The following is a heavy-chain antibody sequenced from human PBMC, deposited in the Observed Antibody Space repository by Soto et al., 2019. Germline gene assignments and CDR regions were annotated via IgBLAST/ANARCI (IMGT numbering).Heavy chain of an antibody. D-gene: IGHD3-10*02. J-gene: IGHJ5*01. V-gene: IGHV4-30-2*01. CDR2: IYHSGST. CDR3: ATSEGRSVRGVKHNWFDS. Sequence: PSETLSLTCAVSGVSISSGGYSWSWIRQPPGKGLEWIGYIYHSGSTYYNPSLKSRVTISVDRSTNPFSLKLSSVPAADTAVSYSATSEGRSVRGVKHNWFDSWGQGTLVTVSS. CDR1: GVSISSGGYS.